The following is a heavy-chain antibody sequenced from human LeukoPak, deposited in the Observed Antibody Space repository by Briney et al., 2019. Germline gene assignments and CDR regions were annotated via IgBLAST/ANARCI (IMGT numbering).Heavy chain of an antibody. CDR2: ISAYNGNT. Sequence: ASVKVSCKASGYTFTSYGISWVRQAPGQGLEWMGWISAYNGNTNYAQKFQGRVTITADESTSTAYMELSSLRSEDTAVYYCARGGTGSGSYYKGRDYFDYWGQGTLVTVSS. CDR1: GYTFTSYG. D-gene: IGHD3-10*01. CDR3: ARGGTGSGSYYKGRDYFDY. V-gene: IGHV1-18*01. J-gene: IGHJ4*02.